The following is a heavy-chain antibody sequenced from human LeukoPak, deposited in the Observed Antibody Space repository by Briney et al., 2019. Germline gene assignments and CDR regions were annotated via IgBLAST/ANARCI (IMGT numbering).Heavy chain of an antibody. CDR2: IYHSGST. CDR1: GGSIGSSNW. Sequence: MSSGTLSLTCAVSGGSIGSSNWWSWVRQPPGQGLEWIGEIYHSGSTNYNPSLKSRVTISVDKSKNQFSLKLSSVTAADTAVYYCARERSINYYDSSGYPSDAFDIWGQGTMVTASS. V-gene: IGHV4-4*02. J-gene: IGHJ3*02. CDR3: ARERSINYYDSSGYPSDAFDI. D-gene: IGHD3-22*01.